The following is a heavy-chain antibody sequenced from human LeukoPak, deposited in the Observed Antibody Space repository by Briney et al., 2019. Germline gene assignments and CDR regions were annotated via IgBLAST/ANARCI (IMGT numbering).Heavy chain of an antibody. CDR1: GYTFTGYY. D-gene: IGHD5-12*01. V-gene: IGHV1-2*02. Sequence: ASVKVSCKASGYTFTGYYMHWVRQAPGQGLEWMGWINPNSGGTNYAQKFQGRVTMTRDTSISTAYMELSRLRSDDTAVYYCARDSGYDSWWFDPWGQGTLVTVSS. CDR2: INPNSGGT. CDR3: ARDSGYDSWWFDP. J-gene: IGHJ5*02.